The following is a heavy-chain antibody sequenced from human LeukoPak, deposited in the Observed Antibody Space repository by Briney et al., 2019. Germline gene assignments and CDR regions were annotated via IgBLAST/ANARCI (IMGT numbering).Heavy chain of an antibody. CDR2: ISWNSGSI. Sequence: PGRSLRLSCAASGFTFDDYAMHWVRQAPGKGLEWVSGISWNSGSIGYADSVKGRFTISRDNAKNSLYLQMNSLRAEDTALYYCAKGRTSRVTAPFDYWGQGTLVTVSS. CDR1: GFTFDDYA. V-gene: IGHV3-9*01. J-gene: IGHJ4*02. CDR3: AKGRTSRVTAPFDY. D-gene: IGHD3-10*01.